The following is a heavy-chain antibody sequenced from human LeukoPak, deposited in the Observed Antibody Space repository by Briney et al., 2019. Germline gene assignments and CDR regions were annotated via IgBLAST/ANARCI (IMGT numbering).Heavy chain of an antibody. CDR3: ARGEDHGSGTVHFDY. V-gene: IGHV4-39*07. Sequence: PSETLSLTCTVSGGSISRSSYYWGWIRQPPGKGLEWIGEIFHGGSTNFNPSLKSRVTMSVDRSKNQFSLNLSSVTAADTTVYYCARGEDHGSGTVHFDYWGQGTLVTVSS. J-gene: IGHJ4*02. CDR2: IFHGGST. CDR1: GGSISRSSYY. D-gene: IGHD3-10*01.